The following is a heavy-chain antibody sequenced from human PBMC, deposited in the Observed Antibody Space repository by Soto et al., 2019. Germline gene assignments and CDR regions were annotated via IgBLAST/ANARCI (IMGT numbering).Heavy chain of an antibody. Sequence: GGSLRLSCAVSGFTFSSYSMNWVRQAPGKGLELVSSISSSSSYIYYADSVKGRFTISRDNAKNSLYLQMNSLRAEDTAVYYCARDTSIAAAVDYYYYGMDVWGQGTTVTVSS. V-gene: IGHV3-21*01. D-gene: IGHD6-13*01. J-gene: IGHJ6*02. CDR1: GFTFSSYS. CDR2: ISSSSSYI. CDR3: ARDTSIAAAVDYYYYGMDV.